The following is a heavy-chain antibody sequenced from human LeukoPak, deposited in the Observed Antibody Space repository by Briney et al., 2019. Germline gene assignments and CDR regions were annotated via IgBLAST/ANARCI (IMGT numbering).Heavy chain of an antibody. J-gene: IGHJ4*02. Sequence: GGSLRLSCAASGFTFSSYAMNWVRQAPGKGLEWVSAISGSDDSTYYADFVKGRFTISRDNSKNTLYLQMSSLRAEDTAVYYFARPVSYWGQGTLVAVSS. CDR2: ISGSDDST. V-gene: IGHV3-23*01. CDR1: GFTFSSYA. CDR3: ARPVSY.